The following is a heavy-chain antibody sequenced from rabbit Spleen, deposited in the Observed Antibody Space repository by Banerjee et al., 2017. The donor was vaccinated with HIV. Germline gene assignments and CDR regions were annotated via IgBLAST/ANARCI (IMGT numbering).Heavy chain of an antibody. D-gene: IGHD3-1*01. CDR2: IYSGSGDST. CDR1: GFSFGGNYY. CDR3: VRDTWNFNL. V-gene: IGHV1S40*01. Sequence: QELKESGGDLVKPGASLTLTCTASGFSFGGNYYMCWVRQAPGKGLEWIGCIYSGSGDSTYYASWAKGRSTISKTSSTTVTLQMTSLTAADTATYFCVRDTWNFNLWGPGTLVTVS. J-gene: IGHJ4*01.